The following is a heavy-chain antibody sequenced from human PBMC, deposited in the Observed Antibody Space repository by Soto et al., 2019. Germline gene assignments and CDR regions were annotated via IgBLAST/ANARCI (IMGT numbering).Heavy chain of an antibody. J-gene: IGHJ3*02. CDR1: GFTVSNYG. D-gene: IGHD5-12*01. CDR2: IWYDGNNK. V-gene: IGHV3-33*01. Sequence: QVQLVDSGGGVVQPGGSLRLSCAASGFTVSNYGMHWVRQAPGKGLEWVSVIWYDGNNKSYRDSVKGRFTISRDNSKNTVDLQMSSLRGEDTAVYYCARGDAWTDEAFDIWGQGTMVTVSS. CDR3: ARGDAWTDEAFDI.